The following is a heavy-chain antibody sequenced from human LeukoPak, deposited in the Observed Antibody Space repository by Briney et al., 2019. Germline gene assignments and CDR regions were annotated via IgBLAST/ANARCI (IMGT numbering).Heavy chain of an antibody. Sequence: GGSLRLSCAASGFTFSSYAMHWVRQAPGKGLEWVAVISYDGSNKYYADSVKGRFTISRDNSKNTLYLQMDSLRGEDTAVYYCARGAYNADYFDYWGRGTLVTVSS. CDR3: ARGAYNADYFDY. J-gene: IGHJ4*02. CDR2: ISYDGSNK. D-gene: IGHD5-24*01. V-gene: IGHV3-30-3*01. CDR1: GFTFSSYA.